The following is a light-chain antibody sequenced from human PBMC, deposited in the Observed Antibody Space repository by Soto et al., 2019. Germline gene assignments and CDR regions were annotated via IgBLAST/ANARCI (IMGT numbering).Light chain of an antibody. CDR1: QSVSSN. CDR2: GAS. CDR3: QQYNIWPPWT. J-gene: IGKJ1*01. V-gene: IGKV3-15*01. Sequence: EIVMTQSPATLSVSPGERATLSGRASQSVSSNLAWYQKKPGQAPRLLIYGASTRATGIPARFSGSGSATEFTLTISSLQSGDFAVYYCQQYNIWPPWTFGQGTKVEIK.